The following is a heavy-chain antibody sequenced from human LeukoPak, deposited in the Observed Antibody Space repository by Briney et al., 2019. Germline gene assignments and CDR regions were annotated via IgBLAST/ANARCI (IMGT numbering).Heavy chain of an antibody. Sequence: GGSLRLSCVVSGFTLNTCKMNGVRQAPGRGREGVWSISWESKYISYADSVKGRFTISGDNANNAVNLEMNSLRAEDTGVYYCARVRRDGYYFDSWGQGTLVTVSS. V-gene: IGHV3-21*06. J-gene: IGHJ4*02. CDR3: ARVRRDGYYFDS. D-gene: IGHD5-24*01. CDR1: GFTLNTCK. CDR2: ISWESKYI.